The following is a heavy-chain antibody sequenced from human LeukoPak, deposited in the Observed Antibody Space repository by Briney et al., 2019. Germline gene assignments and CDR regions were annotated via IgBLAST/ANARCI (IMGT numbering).Heavy chain of an antibody. CDR2: LYTSGST. J-gene: IGHJ5*02. CDR3: ASGSGSYSHWFDP. V-gene: IGHV4-4*07. Sequence: SETLSLTCTVSGGSISSYCWNWIRQPAGKGLEWIGRLYTSGSTNYNPSLKSRVTMSVDTSKNQFSLKLTSATAADTAVYYCASGSGSYSHWFDPWGQGILVTVSS. D-gene: IGHD3-10*01. CDR1: GGSISSYC.